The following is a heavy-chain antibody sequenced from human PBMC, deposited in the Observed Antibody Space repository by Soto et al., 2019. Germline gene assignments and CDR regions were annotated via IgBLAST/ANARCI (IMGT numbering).Heavy chain of an antibody. J-gene: IGHJ4*02. Sequence: GGSLRLSCAASGFTFSSYGMHWVRQAPGKGLEWVAVIWYDGSNKYYADSVKGRFTISRDNSKNTLYLQMNSLRAEDTAVYYCAREGYDSSGCIDYWGQGTLVTVSS. V-gene: IGHV3-33*01. D-gene: IGHD3-22*01. CDR2: IWYDGSNK. CDR1: GFTFSSYG. CDR3: AREGYDSSGCIDY.